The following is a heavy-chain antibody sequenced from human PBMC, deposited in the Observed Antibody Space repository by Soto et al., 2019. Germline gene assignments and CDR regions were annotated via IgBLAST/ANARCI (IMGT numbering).Heavy chain of an antibody. CDR3: AKSPYYDYVWGSYRYYFDY. V-gene: IGHV3-30*18. Sequence: GGSLRLSCAASGFTFSSYGMHWFRQAPGKGLEWVAVISYDGSNKYYADSVKGRFTISRDNSKNTLYLQMNSLRAEDTAVYYCAKSPYYDYVWGSYRYYFDYWGQGTLVTVSS. J-gene: IGHJ4*02. D-gene: IGHD3-16*02. CDR1: GFTFSSYG. CDR2: ISYDGSNK.